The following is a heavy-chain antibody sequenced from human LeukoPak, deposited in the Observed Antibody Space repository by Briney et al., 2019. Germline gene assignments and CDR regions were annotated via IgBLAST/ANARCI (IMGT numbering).Heavy chain of an antibody. D-gene: IGHD3-3*02. CDR2: IIPKYSAS. CDR3: VRPDRIFGVPAAFDA. CDR1: GGSFSDYP. V-gene: IGHV1-69*01. J-gene: IGHJ3*01. Sequence: SVKVSCKASGGSFSDYPINWVRQAPGQGLEWLGGIIPKYSASNYAQAFQGRVTITADESTNTVYMEMSGLRPDDTAVYYCVRPDRIFGVPAAFDAWGQGILVAVSS.